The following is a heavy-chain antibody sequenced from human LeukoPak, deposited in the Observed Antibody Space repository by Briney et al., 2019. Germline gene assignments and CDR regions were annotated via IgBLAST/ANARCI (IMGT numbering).Heavy chain of an antibody. J-gene: IGHJ4*02. D-gene: IGHD3-22*01. V-gene: IGHV3-48*01. CDR3: AGGWDYFDTTGNYYDLDY. Sequence: PGGSLRLSCAASGFTFSSFRMNWVRQAPGKGLEWLSYITGRSTDIFYADSVKGRFSISRDNDMNSLYLQMSSLRVEDTAVYYCAGGWDYFDTTGNYYDLDYWGQGTLVTVSS. CDR2: ITGRSTDI. CDR1: GFTFSSFR.